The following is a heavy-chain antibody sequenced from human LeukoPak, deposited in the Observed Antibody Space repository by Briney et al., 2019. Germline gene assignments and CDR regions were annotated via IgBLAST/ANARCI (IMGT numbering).Heavy chain of an antibody. D-gene: IGHD7-27*01. J-gene: IGHJ4*02. CDR2: IYYSGST. CDR3: ARGWGYFDY. Sequence: SETLSLTCTVSGGSISSYYWSWIRQPPGKGLEWIGYIYYSGSTNYNPSLKSRVTISVDTSKNQFSLKLSSVTAADTAVYYCARGWGYFDYWGQGSLVSVSS. CDR1: GGSISSYY. V-gene: IGHV4-59*01.